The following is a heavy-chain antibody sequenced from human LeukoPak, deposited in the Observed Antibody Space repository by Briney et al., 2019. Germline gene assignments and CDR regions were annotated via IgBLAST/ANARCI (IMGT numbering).Heavy chain of an antibody. Sequence: PSETLSLTCAVSGGSVSGYYWTWMGQPPGKGLEWIGDIYYSGSTNYNPSLESRVTISIDTSKNHFYLKLSSVTAADTAVYFCVRANYFDYWGQGTLVTVSS. J-gene: IGHJ4*02. V-gene: IGHV4-59*02. CDR2: IYYSGST. CDR3: VRANYFDY. CDR1: GGSVSGYY.